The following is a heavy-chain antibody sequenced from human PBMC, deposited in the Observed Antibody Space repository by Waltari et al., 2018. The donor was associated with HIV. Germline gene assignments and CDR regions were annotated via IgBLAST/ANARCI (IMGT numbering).Heavy chain of an antibody. V-gene: IGHV4-59*01. CDR3: ARGPTRYYFDN. D-gene: IGHD2-2*01. Sequence: QVQLQESGPGLVKPSETLSLTCTVSGGSITSYYWSWIRQPPGKGLDWIGYLYYSGSTNYNPSLKSRVTISVDTSKNQFSLNVTSVTATDTAVYYCARGPTRYYFDNWGQGTLVTVSS. CDR1: GGSITSYY. J-gene: IGHJ4*02. CDR2: LYYSGST.